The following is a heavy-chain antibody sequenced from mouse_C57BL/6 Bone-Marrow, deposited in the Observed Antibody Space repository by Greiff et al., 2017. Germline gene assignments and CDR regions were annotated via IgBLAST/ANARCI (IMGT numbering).Heavy chain of an antibody. CDR2: IWRGGST. J-gene: IGHJ1*03. V-gene: IGHV2-5*01. Sequence: QVQLQQSGPGLVQPSQSLSITCTVSGFSLTSYGVHWVRQSPGKGLEWLGVIWRGGSTDYNAAFMSRLSSTKDNSKSQVLFKMNSLQADDTAIYYCAKRALYGYFDVWGTGTTVTVSS. CDR1: GFSLTSYG. CDR3: AKRALYGYFDV.